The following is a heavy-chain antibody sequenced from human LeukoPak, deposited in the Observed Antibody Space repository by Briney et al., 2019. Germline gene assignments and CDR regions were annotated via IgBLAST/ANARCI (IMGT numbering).Heavy chain of an antibody. Sequence: SETLSLTCIVSGGSISSYSWNWIRQSPGKGLEWVGYISHSGTTSYNSYLRSRVTISVDTSKNQLSLKLTSVTAADTAVYYCARWDDSAWAFGNWGQGTLVTVSS. D-gene: IGHD6-19*01. V-gene: IGHV4-59*08. CDR1: GGSISSYS. J-gene: IGHJ4*02. CDR2: ISHSGTT. CDR3: ARWDDSAWAFGN.